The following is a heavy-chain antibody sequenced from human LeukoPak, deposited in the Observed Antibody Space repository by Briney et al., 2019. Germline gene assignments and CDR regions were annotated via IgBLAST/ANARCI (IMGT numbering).Heavy chain of an antibody. CDR3: ARGGFGVVILGY. V-gene: IGHV4-59*01. J-gene: IGHJ4*02. CDR2: INYSGNT. D-gene: IGHD3-3*01. Sequence: SETLSLTCTVSGGXISSYYCSWIRQPPGKGLEWIGYINYSGNTNYNPSLKGRVTISVDTSKNQFSLKLSSVTAADTAVYYCARGGFGVVILGYWGQGTLVTVSS. CDR1: GGXISSYY.